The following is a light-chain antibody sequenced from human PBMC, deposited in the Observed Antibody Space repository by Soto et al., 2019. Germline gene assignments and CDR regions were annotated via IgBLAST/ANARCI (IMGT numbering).Light chain of an antibody. J-gene: IGKJ4*01. CDR3: QQYVSSPAT. V-gene: IGKV3-20*01. Sequence: EIVLTQSPGTLSLSPGERATLSCRASQSVSSSYLAWYQQKPGQTPRLLIYGASSRATGIPDRFSGSGSGTDFTFTISRLEPEDFAVYYCQQYVSSPATFGGVTKVEIK. CDR2: GAS. CDR1: QSVSSSY.